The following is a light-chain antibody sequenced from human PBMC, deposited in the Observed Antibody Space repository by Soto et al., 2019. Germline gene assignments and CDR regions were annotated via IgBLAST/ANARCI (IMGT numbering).Light chain of an antibody. V-gene: IGLV1-44*01. CDR1: SSNIGRDT. CDR3: ATWDGGLNGWV. CDR2: STN. Sequence: QSVLTQPPSASGTPGQRVTISCSGSSSNIGRDTVNWYQQLPGTAPKLLIYSTNQRPSGVPDRFSGSKSGTSASLAISGLQSEDEADYSCATWDGGLNGWVFGGGTQLTVL. J-gene: IGLJ3*02.